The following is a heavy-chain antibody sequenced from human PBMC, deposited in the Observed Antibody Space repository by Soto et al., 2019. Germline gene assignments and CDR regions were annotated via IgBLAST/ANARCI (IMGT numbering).Heavy chain of an antibody. J-gene: IGHJ5*02. D-gene: IGHD4-4*01. Sequence: SETLSLTCTVSGGSISSGGYYWSWIRQHPGKGLEWIGYIYYSGSTYYNPSLKSRVTISVDTSKNQFSLKLSSVTAADTAVYYCARADDYKSSWFDPWGQGTLVTVSS. CDR3: ARADDYKSSWFDP. CDR1: GGSISSGGYY. V-gene: IGHV4-31*03. CDR2: IYYSGST.